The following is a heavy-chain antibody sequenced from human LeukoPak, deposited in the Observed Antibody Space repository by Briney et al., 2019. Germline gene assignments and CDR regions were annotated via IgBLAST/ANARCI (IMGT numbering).Heavy chain of an antibody. CDR1: GFTVSSEY. Sequence: GGSLRLSCAASGFTVSSEYMNWVRQAPGKGLEWVAVIYSGGSTYYADSVKGRFTISRDNSKNTLYLQMNSLRAEDTAVYYCARGYYYGLDVWGKGTTVIVSS. CDR2: IYSGGST. D-gene: IGHD1-14*01. CDR3: ARGYYYGLDV. V-gene: IGHV3-53*01. J-gene: IGHJ6*04.